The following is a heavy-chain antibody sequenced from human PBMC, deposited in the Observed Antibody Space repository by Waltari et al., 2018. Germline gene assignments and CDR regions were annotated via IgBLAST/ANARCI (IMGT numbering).Heavy chain of an antibody. CDR1: GYSFTSYW. Sequence: EVQLVQSGAEVKKPGESLKISCKGSGYSFTSYWIGWVRQMPGKGLEWMGIIYPGDPDTRYSPSFQGQVTISADKSISTAYLQWSSLKASDTAMYYCARHEVGSSSSLAGYYYYKDVWGKGTTVTVSS. J-gene: IGHJ6*03. V-gene: IGHV5-51*01. CDR2: IYPGDPDT. D-gene: IGHD6-6*01. CDR3: ARHEVGSSSSLAGYYYYKDV.